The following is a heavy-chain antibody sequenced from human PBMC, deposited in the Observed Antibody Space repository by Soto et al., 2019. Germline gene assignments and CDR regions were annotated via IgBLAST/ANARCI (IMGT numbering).Heavy chain of an antibody. CDR1: GYTFTSYS. CDR3: ARAPKGAAAGHLDY. V-gene: IGHV1-18*01. D-gene: IGHD6-13*01. CDR2: ISAYNGNT. J-gene: IGHJ4*02. Sequence: QVQLVQSGDEVKKPGASVKVSCKASGYTFTSYSISWVRQAPGQGLEWMGWISAYNGNTNYAQKLQGRVTMTTDTSTSTACMELRSLRSDDTAVYYSARAPKGAAAGHLDYWGQGTLVTVSS.